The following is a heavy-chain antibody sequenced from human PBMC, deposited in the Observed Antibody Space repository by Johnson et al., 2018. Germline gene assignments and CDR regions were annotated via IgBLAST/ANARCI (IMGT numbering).Heavy chain of an antibody. Sequence: QVQLVQSGGGVVQPGRSLRLSCAASGFTFSSYGMHWVRQAPGKGLEWVAVISYDGSNKYYAASVKGRFTISRDNSKNTLYLQMNSLRAEDTAVYYRAKEERYYYYMDVWGKGTTVTVSS. CDR2: ISYDGSNK. CDR1: GFTFSSYG. J-gene: IGHJ6*03. V-gene: IGHV3-30*18. CDR3: AKEERYYYYMDV.